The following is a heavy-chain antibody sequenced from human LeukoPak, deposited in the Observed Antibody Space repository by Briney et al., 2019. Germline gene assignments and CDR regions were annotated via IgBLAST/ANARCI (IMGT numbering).Heavy chain of an antibody. CDR3: ARDGLIGSGYDLPTFDY. CDR2: ISSSSSYI. D-gene: IGHD5-12*01. V-gene: IGHV3-21*01. J-gene: IGHJ4*02. CDR1: GFTFSSYS. Sequence: PGGSLRLSCAASGFTFSSYSMNWVRQAPGKGLEWDSSISSSSSYIYYADSVKGRFTISRDNAKNSLYLQMNSLRAEDTAVYYCARDGLIGSGYDLPTFDYWGQGTLVTVSS.